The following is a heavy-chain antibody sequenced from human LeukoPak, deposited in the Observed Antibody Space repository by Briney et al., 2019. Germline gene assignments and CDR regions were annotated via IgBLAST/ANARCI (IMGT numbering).Heavy chain of an antibody. CDR2: IKGDESRT. CDR1: GFAFSSYW. CDR3: ARVAVGAPI. D-gene: IGHD1-26*01. Sequence: GGSLRLSCAASGFAFSSYWMHWVRQDPGKGLVWVSRIKGDESRTDYADSVKGRFTISRDNARNTLFLQMNSLRAEDTAVYYCARVAVGAPIWGQGTLVTVSS. V-gene: IGHV3-74*01. J-gene: IGHJ4*02.